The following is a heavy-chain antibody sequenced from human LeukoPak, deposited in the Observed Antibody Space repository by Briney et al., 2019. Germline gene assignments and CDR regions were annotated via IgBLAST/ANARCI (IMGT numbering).Heavy chain of an antibody. V-gene: IGHV3-30-3*02. Sequence: GGSLRLSCAASGFTFSSYAMHWVRQAPGKGLEWVAVISYDGSNKYYADSVKGRFTISRDNSKNTLYLQMNSLRAEDTAVYYCAKKVIAVAVSGDGMDVWGQGTTVTVSS. CDR3: AKKVIAVAVSGDGMDV. CDR2: ISYDGSNK. CDR1: GFTFSSYA. D-gene: IGHD6-19*01. J-gene: IGHJ6*02.